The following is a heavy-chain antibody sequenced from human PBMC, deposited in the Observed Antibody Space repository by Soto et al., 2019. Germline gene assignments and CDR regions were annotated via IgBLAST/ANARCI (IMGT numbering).Heavy chain of an antibody. CDR1: VGSIISGDYY. Sequence: SETLSLTCTFSVGSIISGDYYWSWIRQPPGKGLEWIGYIYYSGSTYYNPSLKSRVTISVDTSKNQFSLKLSSVTAADTAVYYCAGFYGGSHNWFDPWGQGTLVTVSS. CDR3: AGFYGGSHNWFDP. D-gene: IGHD2-15*01. CDR2: IYYSGST. J-gene: IGHJ5*02. V-gene: IGHV4-30-4*01.